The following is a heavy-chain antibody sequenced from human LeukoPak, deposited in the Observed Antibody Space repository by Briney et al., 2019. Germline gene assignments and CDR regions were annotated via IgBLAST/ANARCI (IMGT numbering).Heavy chain of an antibody. V-gene: IGHV4-34*01. CDR2: INHSGST. Sequence: SSETLSLTCAVYGGSFSGYYWSWIRQPPGKGLEWIGEINHSGSTNYNPSLKSRVTISVDTSKNQFSLKLSSVTAADTAVYYCARGRFRGPFDYWGQGTLVTVSS. J-gene: IGHJ4*02. D-gene: IGHD3-10*01. CDR3: ARGRFRGPFDY. CDR1: GGSFSGYY.